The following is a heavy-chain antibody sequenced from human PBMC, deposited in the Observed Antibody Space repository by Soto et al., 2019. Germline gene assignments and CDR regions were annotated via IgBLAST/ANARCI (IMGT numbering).Heavy chain of an antibody. V-gene: IGHV3-23*01. CDR3: AKGVLSFHYGMEV. D-gene: IGHD3-10*01. CDR1: GFTFNTYP. CDR2: ISSTAGKTS. Sequence: EVKLLQSGGGVVPPGGSLRLSCATSGFTFNTYPMTWVRQAPGKGLEWVSSISSTAGKTSSYADSVKGRFAISSDFSDNTGYLQMDNLRVDDTAVYFCAKGVLSFHYGMEVWCQGTTVTVSS. J-gene: IGHJ6*02.